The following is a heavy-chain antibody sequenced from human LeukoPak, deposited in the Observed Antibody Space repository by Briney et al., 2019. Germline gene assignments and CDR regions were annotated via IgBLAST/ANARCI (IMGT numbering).Heavy chain of an antibody. J-gene: IGHJ4*02. CDR3: ARDRKGSTVTRD. V-gene: IGHV1-2*02. CDR2: IYPNSGGT. D-gene: IGHD4-17*01. Sequence: GASVKVSCKASGYTFTGYYMHWVRQAPGQGLEWMGWIYPNSGGTNYAQKFQGRVTMTRDTSISTAYMELSRLRSDDTAVYYCARDRKGSTVTRDWGQGTLVTVSS. CDR1: GYTFTGYY.